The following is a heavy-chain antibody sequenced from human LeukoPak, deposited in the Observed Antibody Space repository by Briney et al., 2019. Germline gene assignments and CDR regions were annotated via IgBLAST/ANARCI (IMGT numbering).Heavy chain of an antibody. CDR3: ARGPPIVLMVYAVGFDY. Sequence: SETLSLTCTVSGGSISSYYWSWIRQPPGKGLEWIGEINHSGSTNYNPSLKSRVTIPVDTSKNQFSLKLSSVPAADTAVYYCARGPPIVLMVYAVGFDYWGQGTLVTVSS. D-gene: IGHD2-8*01. CDR1: GGSISSYY. CDR2: INHSGST. J-gene: IGHJ4*02. V-gene: IGHV4-34*01.